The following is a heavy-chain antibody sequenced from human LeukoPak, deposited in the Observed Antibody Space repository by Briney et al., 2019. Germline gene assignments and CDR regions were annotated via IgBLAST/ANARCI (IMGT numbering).Heavy chain of an antibody. CDR1: GYSFTSYW. D-gene: IGHD3-22*01. Sequence: GESLKISCKGSGYSFTSYWIGWVRQMPGKGLEWMGIIYPGDSETRYSPSFQGQVTISADKPISTAYLQWSSLKASDTAVYYCARRYYYDSSGYYLAHDAFDIWGQGTMVTVSS. CDR2: IYPGDSET. V-gene: IGHV5-51*01. CDR3: ARRYYYDSSGYYLAHDAFDI. J-gene: IGHJ3*02.